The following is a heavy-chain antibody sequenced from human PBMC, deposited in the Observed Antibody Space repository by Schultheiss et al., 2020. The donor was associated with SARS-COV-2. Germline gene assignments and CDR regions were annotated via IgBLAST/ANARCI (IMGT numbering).Heavy chain of an antibody. Sequence: GGSLRLSCAASGFTFSSYSMNWVRQAPGKGLEWVSRMSNDGSITNYADSVKGRFTIFRDNTKNSLSLQMNSLRAEDTAVYYCARDSRSGYCYDYWGQGTLVTVSS. V-gene: IGHV3-21*01. D-gene: IGHD2-21*01. CDR3: ARDSRSGYCYDY. CDR2: MSNDGSIT. CDR1: GFTFSSYS. J-gene: IGHJ4*02.